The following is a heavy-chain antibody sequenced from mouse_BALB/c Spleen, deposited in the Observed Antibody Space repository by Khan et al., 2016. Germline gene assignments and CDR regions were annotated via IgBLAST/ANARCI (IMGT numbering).Heavy chain of an antibody. CDR2: IDSSNSET. CDR3: ARGADAMDY. D-gene: IGHD6-1*01. V-gene: IGHV1S127*01. J-gene: IGHJ4*01. Sequence: QVQLKQSGPELVRPGASVKMSCKASGYTFTRYWMHWVKQRPGQGLEWIGMIDSSNSETRLNQKFKDMATLNVDKSSNAAYKQLNSQTSEESAVYYWARGADAMDYWGQGTSVTVSS. CDR1: GYTFTRYW.